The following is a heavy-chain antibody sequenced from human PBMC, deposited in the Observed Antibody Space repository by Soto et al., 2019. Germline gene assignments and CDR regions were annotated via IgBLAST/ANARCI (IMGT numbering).Heavy chain of an antibody. CDR1: GFTFSSYT. Sequence: QVQLVDSGGGVVQPGRSLRLSCAASGFTFSSYTMHWVRQAPGKGLQWVALISWDESSKYYADSVKGRCTISRDNSKNSLYLQMNSLGPEDTAVYYWARSIAVSGTPEFDYWGRGTLVSVSS. D-gene: IGHD6-19*01. J-gene: IGHJ4*02. CDR3: ARSIAVSGTPEFDY. V-gene: IGHV3-30-3*01. CDR2: ISWDESSK.